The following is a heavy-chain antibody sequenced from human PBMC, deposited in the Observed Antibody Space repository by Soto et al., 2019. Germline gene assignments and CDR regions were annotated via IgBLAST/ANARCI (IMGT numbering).Heavy chain of an antibody. CDR3: ARDTYDDY. Sequence: EVQLVESGGGLVQPGGSLRLSCAASGVTVSNNYMSWVRQAPGKGLEWVSVIYSGGRTYYADSVKGRFIISRDSSKNTLYLHMNSLRAEDKAVYYCARDTYDDYRGQGTLVTVSS. J-gene: IGHJ4*02. CDR1: GVTVSNNY. D-gene: IGHD3-3*01. V-gene: IGHV3-66*01. CDR2: IYSGGRT.